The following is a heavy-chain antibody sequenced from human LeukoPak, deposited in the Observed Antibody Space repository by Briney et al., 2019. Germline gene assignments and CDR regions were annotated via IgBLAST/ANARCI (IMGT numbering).Heavy chain of an antibody. CDR3: ARDMWDYVWGSYSNVDY. CDR1: GYTFTGYY. CDR2: INPNSGGT. Sequence: ASVKVSCKASGYTFTGYYMHWVRQAPGQGLEWMGWINPNSGGTNYAQKFQGRVTMTRDTSISTAYMELSRLRSDDTAVYYCARDMWDYVWGSYSNVDYWAQGTLVTVSS. V-gene: IGHV1-2*02. J-gene: IGHJ4*02. D-gene: IGHD3-16*01.